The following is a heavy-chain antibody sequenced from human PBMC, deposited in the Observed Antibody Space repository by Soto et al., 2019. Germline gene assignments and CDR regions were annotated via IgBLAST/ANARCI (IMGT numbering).Heavy chain of an antibody. D-gene: IGHD3-9*01. Sequence: EVQLVESGGGLVQPGGSLGLSCADSGFSFSSYWMHWVRQGPGKGLVWVSRINTDGSSTNYADSVKGRFTISRDNAKNTVYLQMNSLRAEDTAVYYCARSPGGYYIDWGQGTMVTVSS. J-gene: IGHJ3*01. CDR3: ARSPGGYYID. CDR2: INTDGSST. V-gene: IGHV3-74*01. CDR1: GFSFSSYW.